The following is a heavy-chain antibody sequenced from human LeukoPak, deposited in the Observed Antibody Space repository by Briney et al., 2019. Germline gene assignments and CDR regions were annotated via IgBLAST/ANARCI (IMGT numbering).Heavy chain of an antibody. J-gene: IGHJ4*02. CDR1: GYTFTSYG. D-gene: IGHD1-26*01. Sequence: ASVKVSCKASGYTFTSYGISWVRQAPGQGLEWMGWISAYNGNTNYAQKLQGRVTMTTDASTSTAYMELRSLRSDDTAVYYCAQYIVGATCNYWGQGTLVTVSS. V-gene: IGHV1-18*01. CDR3: AQYIVGATCNY. CDR2: ISAYNGNT.